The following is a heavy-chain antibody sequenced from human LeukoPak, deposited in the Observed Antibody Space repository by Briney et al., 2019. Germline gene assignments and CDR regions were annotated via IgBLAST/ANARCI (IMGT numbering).Heavy chain of an antibody. CDR1: GFTFSSYA. CDR2: ISGSGGST. CDR3: AKGLYYYDSRGYSDY. V-gene: IGHV3-23*01. D-gene: IGHD3-22*01. Sequence: GGSLRLSCAASGFTFSSYAMSWFRQAPEKGLEWVSAISGSGGSTYYADSVKGRFTISRDNSKNTLYLQMNSLRAEDTAVYYCAKGLYYYDSRGYSDYWGQGTLVTVSS. J-gene: IGHJ4*02.